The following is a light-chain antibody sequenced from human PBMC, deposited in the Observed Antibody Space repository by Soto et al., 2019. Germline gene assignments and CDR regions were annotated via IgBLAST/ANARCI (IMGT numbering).Light chain of an antibody. CDR1: QGVRSY. CDR3: HQVYTYPRT. J-gene: IGKJ1*01. V-gene: IGKV1-9*01. Sequence: IQLTQSPSSLSASVGDRVTITCRASQGVRSYLAWFQQRPGKAPKRLIFGASTLQNGVPARFSGGGFGTEFTLTITSLQPEDFATYYCHQVYTYPRTFGQGTKVEIK. CDR2: GAS.